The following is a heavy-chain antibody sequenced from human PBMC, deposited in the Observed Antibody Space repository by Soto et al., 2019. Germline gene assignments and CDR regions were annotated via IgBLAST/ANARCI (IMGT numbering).Heavy chain of an antibody. J-gene: IGHJ6*02. CDR2: ISYDGSNK. CDR3: AREQTYCTNGVCSSYYGMDV. V-gene: IGHV3-30*04. D-gene: IGHD2-8*01. Sequence: QVQLVESGGGVVQPGRSLRLSCAASGFTFSSYAMHWVRQAPAKGLEWVAVISYDGSNKFYADSVKGRFTISRDNSKNTLYLQMNSLRAEDTAVYYCAREQTYCTNGVCSSYYGMDVWGQGTTVTISS. CDR1: GFTFSSYA.